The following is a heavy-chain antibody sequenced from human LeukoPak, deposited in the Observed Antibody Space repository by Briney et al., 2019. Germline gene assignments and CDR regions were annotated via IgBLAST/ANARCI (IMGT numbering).Heavy chain of an antibody. J-gene: IGHJ4*02. D-gene: IGHD3-10*01. CDR3: ARDLDYYGSGSPPGY. CDR1: GFTFSNYA. V-gene: IGHV3-23*01. Sequence: LTGGSLRLSCAASGFTFSNYAMSWVRQAPGKGLEWVSTISDSGGSTYYADSVKGRFTISRDNSKNTLYLQMNSLRAEDTAVYYCARDLDYYGSGSPPGYWGQGTLVTVSS. CDR2: ISDSGGST.